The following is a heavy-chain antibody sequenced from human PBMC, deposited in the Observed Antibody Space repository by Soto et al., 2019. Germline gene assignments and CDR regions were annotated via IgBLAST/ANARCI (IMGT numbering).Heavy chain of an antibody. Sequence: QVQLQESGPGLVKPSQTLSLTCTVSGGSISSGGYFWSWIRQHPGKGLEWIGDINYSGSTYSNPSLNSRVTISVDTSKNQFSLKLSSVTAADTAVYYCARDILLWFGELPPRAHDAFDIWGQGTMVTVSS. D-gene: IGHD3-10*01. CDR1: GGSISSGGYF. J-gene: IGHJ3*02. V-gene: IGHV4-31*03. CDR2: INYSGST. CDR3: ARDILLWFGELPPRAHDAFDI.